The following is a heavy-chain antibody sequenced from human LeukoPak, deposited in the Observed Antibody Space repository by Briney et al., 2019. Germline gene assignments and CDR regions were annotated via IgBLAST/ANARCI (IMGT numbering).Heavy chain of an antibody. J-gene: IGHJ4*02. CDR3: AREYSSGWYENDY. D-gene: IGHD6-19*01. V-gene: IGHV4-39*07. CDR2: IYYSGST. Sequence: PSETLSLTCTVSGGSISSSSYYWGWIRQPPGKGLEWIGSIYYSGSTYYNPSLKSRVTISVDTTKNQFSLKLSSVTAADTAVYYCAREYSSGWYENDYWGQGTLVTVSS. CDR1: GGSISSSSYY.